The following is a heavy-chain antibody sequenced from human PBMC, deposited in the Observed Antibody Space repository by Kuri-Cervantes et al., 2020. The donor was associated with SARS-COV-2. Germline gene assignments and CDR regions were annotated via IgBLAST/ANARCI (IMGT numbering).Heavy chain of an antibody. CDR2: IYYSGST. CDR3: AREEGVYSSSWYWFDP. J-gene: IGHJ5*02. D-gene: IGHD6-13*01. Sequence: ESLKISCTVSGGSISSSSYYRGWIRQPPGKGLEWIGYIYYSGSTNYNPSLKSRVTISVDTSKNQFSLKLTSVTAADTAVYYCAREEGVYSSSWYWFDPWGQGTLVTVSS. CDR1: GGSISSSSYY. V-gene: IGHV4-61*05.